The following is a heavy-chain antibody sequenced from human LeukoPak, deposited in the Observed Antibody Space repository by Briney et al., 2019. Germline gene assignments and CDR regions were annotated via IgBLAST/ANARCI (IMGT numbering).Heavy chain of an antibody. Sequence: PSETLSLTCTVSGGSIGSSSYYWGWIRQPPGKGLEWIGSIYYSGSTYYNPSLKSRVTISVDTSKNQFSLKLSSVTAADTAVYYCASPYYGSGSYIVDPCCQGTLVTVSS. V-gene: IGHV4-39*01. CDR3: ASPYYGSGSYIVDP. CDR2: IYYSGST. D-gene: IGHD3-10*01. J-gene: IGHJ5*02. CDR1: GGSIGSSSYY.